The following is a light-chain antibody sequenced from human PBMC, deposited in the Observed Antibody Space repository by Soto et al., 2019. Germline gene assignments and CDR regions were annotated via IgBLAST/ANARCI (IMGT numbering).Light chain of an antibody. V-gene: IGLV3-9*01. CDR1: NIGSKN. J-gene: IGLJ2*01. CDR2: NDN. CDR3: QVWDASAAL. Sequence: SYELTQPLSVSVALGQTARITCGGKNIGSKNVHWYQQKPGQAPVLVIYNDNNPPSGIPERFSGSNSGSTATLTISRAQAGDEADYYCQVWDASAALIGGGTKLTVL.